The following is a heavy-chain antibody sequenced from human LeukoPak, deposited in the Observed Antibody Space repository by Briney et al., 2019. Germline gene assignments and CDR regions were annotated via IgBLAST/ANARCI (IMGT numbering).Heavy chain of an antibody. Sequence: ASVKVSCKASGGTFSSYAISWVRQAPGQGLEWMGGIIPIFGTANYAQKFQGRVTITTDESTSTAYMELSSLRSEDTAVYYCARAQGAEYAFDIWGQGTMVTVSS. J-gene: IGHJ3*02. V-gene: IGHV1-69*05. CDR2: IIPIFGTA. CDR1: GGTFSSYA. CDR3: ARAQGAEYAFDI.